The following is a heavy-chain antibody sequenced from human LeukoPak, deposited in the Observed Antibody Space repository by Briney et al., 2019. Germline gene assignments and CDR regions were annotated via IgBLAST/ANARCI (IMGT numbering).Heavy chain of an antibody. CDR3: ARERCSSTSCLLFGYYYMDV. CDR1: GGSISSGDYY. V-gene: IGHV4-30-4*08. CDR2: IYYSGST. Sequence: PSETLSLTCTVSGGSISSGDYYWSWIRQPPGKGLEWIGYIYYSGSTYYNPSLKSRVTISVDTSKNQFSLKLSSVTAADTAVYYCARERCSSTSCLLFGYYYMDVWGKGTTVTVSS. J-gene: IGHJ6*03. D-gene: IGHD2-2*01.